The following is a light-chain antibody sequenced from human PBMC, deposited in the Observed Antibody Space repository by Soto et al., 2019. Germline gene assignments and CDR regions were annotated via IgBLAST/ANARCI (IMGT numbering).Light chain of an antibody. CDR2: DVT. CDR1: SSDVGGYNW. Sequence: QSALTQPASVSGSPGQSITISCTGTSSDVGGYNWVSWYQQHPGKAPKLMVCDVTIRPSGVSNLFSGSKSGNTASLTISGLQAEDEADYYCSSYSSTNSLVFGGGTKLTVL. CDR3: SSYSSTNSLV. J-gene: IGLJ3*02. V-gene: IGLV2-14*03.